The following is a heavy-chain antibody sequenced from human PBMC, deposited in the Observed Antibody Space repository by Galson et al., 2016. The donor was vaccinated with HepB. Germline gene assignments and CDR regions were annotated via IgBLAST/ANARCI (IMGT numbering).Heavy chain of an antibody. CDR1: GFTFSSYA. V-gene: IGHV3-23*01. CDR3: ARSASSGSYSGHEYFQH. D-gene: IGHD1-26*01. CDR2: ISPKSVTT. Sequence: SLRLSCAASGFTFSSYAMTWVRQAPGKGLQWVSTISPKSVTTKYADSVRGRFTVSRDNSKNTLYLQMNSLRAEDTAVYYCARSASSGSYSGHEYFQHWGQGTLVTFSS. J-gene: IGHJ1*01.